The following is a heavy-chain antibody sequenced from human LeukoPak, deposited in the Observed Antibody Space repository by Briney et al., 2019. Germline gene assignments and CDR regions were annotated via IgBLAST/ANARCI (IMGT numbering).Heavy chain of an antibody. J-gene: IGHJ3*02. V-gene: IGHV3-7*01. Sequence: GGSLRLSCAASGFSFSNYWMSWIRQAPGKGLEWVANIKQDGSEKYYVDSVKGRFTISRDNAKNSLYLQMNSLRAEDTAVYYCAREQWLVQGAFDIWGQGTMVTVSS. CDR3: AREQWLVQGAFDI. D-gene: IGHD6-19*01. CDR1: GFSFSNYW. CDR2: IKQDGSEK.